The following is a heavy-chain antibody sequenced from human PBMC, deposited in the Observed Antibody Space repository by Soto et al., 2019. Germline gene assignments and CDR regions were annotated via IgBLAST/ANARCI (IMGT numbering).Heavy chain of an antibody. D-gene: IGHD3-3*01. CDR3: ARGPYYDFWSGYYGGYFDY. CDR2: INADNGNT. J-gene: IGHJ4*02. V-gene: IGHV1-3*01. CDR1: GYTFTSYA. Sequence: ASVKVSCKASGYTFTSYAMHWVRQAPGQRLEWMGWINADNGNTKYSQKLQGRVTMTTDTSTSTAYMELRSLRSDDTAVYYCARGPYYDFWSGYYGGYFDYWGQGTLVTVSS.